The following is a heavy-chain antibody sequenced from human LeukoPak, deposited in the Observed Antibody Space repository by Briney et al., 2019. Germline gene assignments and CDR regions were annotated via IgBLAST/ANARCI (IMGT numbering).Heavy chain of an antibody. Sequence: PGGSLRLSCAASGFTFSGYAMSWVRQAPGKGLEWVSAISGSGGSTYYADSVKGRFTISRDNSKNTLYLQMNSLRAEDTAVYYCARGTYFDYALDYWGQGTLVTVSS. CDR1: GFTFSGYA. J-gene: IGHJ4*02. D-gene: IGHD3-9*01. CDR3: ARGTYFDYALDY. V-gene: IGHV3-23*01. CDR2: ISGSGGST.